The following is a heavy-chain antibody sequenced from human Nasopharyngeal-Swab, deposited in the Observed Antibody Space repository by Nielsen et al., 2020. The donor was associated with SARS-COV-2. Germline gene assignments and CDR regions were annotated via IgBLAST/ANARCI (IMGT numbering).Heavy chain of an antibody. D-gene: IGHD1-14*01. CDR2: INQDGSVK. Sequence: GESLKISCEASGFNFSDHWMNWVRQAPGRGLEWVAHINQDGSVKGYMGSVKGRFTISRDNAKNSLYLQMDTLGAEDTALYYCARVSLSPAPDYWGQGTQVTVSS. CDR3: ARVSLSPAPDY. V-gene: IGHV3-7*05. CDR1: GFNFSDHW. J-gene: IGHJ4*02.